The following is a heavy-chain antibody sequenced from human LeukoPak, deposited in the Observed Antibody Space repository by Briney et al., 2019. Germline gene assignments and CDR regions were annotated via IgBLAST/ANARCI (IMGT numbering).Heavy chain of an antibody. D-gene: IGHD2-15*01. V-gene: IGHV3-30-3*01. CDR3: ARNGGNTAFDI. Sequence: GGSLRLSCAASGFTFSSYAMHWVRQAPGKGLEWVAVISYDGSNKYYADSVKGRFTISRDNSKNTLYLQMNSLRAEDTAVYYCARNGGNTAFDIWGQGTMVTVSS. CDR1: GFTFSSYA. CDR2: ISYDGSNK. J-gene: IGHJ3*02.